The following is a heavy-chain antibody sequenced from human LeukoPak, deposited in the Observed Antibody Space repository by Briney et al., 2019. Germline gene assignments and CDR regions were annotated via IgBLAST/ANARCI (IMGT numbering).Heavy chain of an antibody. J-gene: IGHJ4*02. CDR3: ARSRAAAGTPFDY. Sequence: GASVKVSCKASGYTFTGYYMHWVRQAPRQGLEWMGWINPNSGGTNYAQKFQGWVTMTRDTSISTAYMELSRLSSDDTAVYYCARSRAAAGTPFDYWGQGTLVTVSS. V-gene: IGHV1-2*04. D-gene: IGHD6-13*01. CDR1: GYTFTGYY. CDR2: INPNSGGT.